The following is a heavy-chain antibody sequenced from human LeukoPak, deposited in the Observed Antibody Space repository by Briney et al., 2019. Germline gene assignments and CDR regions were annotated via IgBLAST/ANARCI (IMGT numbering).Heavy chain of an antibody. CDR2: IYYSGST. V-gene: IGHV4-31*03. Sequence: PSETLSLTCTVSGGSISSGGYYWSWIRQHPGKGLEWIGYIYYSGSTYYNPSLKSRVTISVDTSKNQFSLKLSSVTAADTAVYYCAREEDYYGGSGSLWGQGTLVTVSS. CDR1: GGSISSGGYY. CDR3: AREEDYYGGSGSL. D-gene: IGHD3-22*01. J-gene: IGHJ4*02.